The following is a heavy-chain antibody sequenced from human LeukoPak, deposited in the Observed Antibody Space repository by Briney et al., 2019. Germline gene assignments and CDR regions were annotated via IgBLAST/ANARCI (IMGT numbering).Heavy chain of an antibody. CDR1: GGSFSGYY. CDR3: ARGTVGATNYFDY. D-gene: IGHD1-26*01. CDR2: INHSGST. V-gene: IGHV4-34*01. J-gene: IGHJ4*02. Sequence: PSETLSLTCAVYGGSFSGYYWSWIRQPPGKGLEWIGEINHSGSTNHNPSLKSRVTISVDTSKNQFSLKLSSVTAADTAVYYCARGTVGATNYFDYWGQGTLVTVSS.